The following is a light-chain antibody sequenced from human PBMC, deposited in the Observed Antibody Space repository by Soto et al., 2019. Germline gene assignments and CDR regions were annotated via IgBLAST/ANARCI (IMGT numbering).Light chain of an antibody. V-gene: IGKV3-20*01. Sequence: EIVLTQSPVTLSLSPGERATLSCRASQSVSTSYLAWYQQKPGQAPRLLIHTISIRASGIPDRFGGSGSGTDFTLTISRLEPEDFAVYYCQHYGDSPPMYTFGQGTKLEI. J-gene: IGKJ2*01. CDR1: QSVSTSY. CDR2: TIS. CDR3: QHYGDSPPMYT.